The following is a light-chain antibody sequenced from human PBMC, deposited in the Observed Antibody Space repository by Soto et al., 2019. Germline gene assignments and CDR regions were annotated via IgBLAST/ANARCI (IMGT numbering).Light chain of an antibody. V-gene: IGLV2-8*01. J-gene: IGLJ1*01. CDR3: SSYAGSSNV. CDR1: SSDVGGYNY. Sequence: QSVLTQPASVSGSPGQSITISCTGTSSDVGGYNYVSWYQQHPGKAPKLMIYEVNKRPSGVPDRFSGSKSGNTASLTVSGLQAEDEADYYCSSYAGSSNVFGIWTKVTVL. CDR2: EVN.